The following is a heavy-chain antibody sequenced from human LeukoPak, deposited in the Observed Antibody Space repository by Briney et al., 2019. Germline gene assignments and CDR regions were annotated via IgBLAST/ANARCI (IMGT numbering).Heavy chain of an antibody. Sequence: GGSLRLSCAASGFTFSNAWMSWVRQAPGKGLEWVGRIKSKTDVGTTDYAAPVKGRFTISRDDSKNTLYLQMNSLKTEDTAVYYCTKGYYFYYMDVWGKGTPVTVSS. CDR2: IKSKTDVGTT. V-gene: IGHV3-15*01. CDR3: TKGYYFYYMDV. CDR1: GFTFSNAW. D-gene: IGHD3-22*01. J-gene: IGHJ6*03.